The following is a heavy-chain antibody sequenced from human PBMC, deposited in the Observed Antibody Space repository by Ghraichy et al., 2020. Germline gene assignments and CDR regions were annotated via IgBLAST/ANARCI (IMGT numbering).Heavy chain of an antibody. J-gene: IGHJ4*02. V-gene: IGHV4-34*01. CDR2: INHSGST. CDR1: GGSFSGYY. CDR3: ARGRGLVYDYVWGSYPTPKYYFDY. D-gene: IGHD3-16*01. Sequence: SETLSLTCAVSGGSFSGYYWSWIRQPPGKGLEWMGEINHSGSTNYNPSLKSRVTMSVDTSKNQFSLKLSSVTAADTAVYYCARGRGLVYDYVWGSYPTPKYYFDYWGQGTLVTVSS.